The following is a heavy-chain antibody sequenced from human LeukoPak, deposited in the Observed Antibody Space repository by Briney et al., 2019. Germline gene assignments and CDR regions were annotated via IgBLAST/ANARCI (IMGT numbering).Heavy chain of an antibody. J-gene: IGHJ4*02. CDR1: GFTFSSYA. V-gene: IGHV3-30-3*01. CDR2: ISYDGSNK. CDR3: ARDRVLYSYGQDYYFDY. Sequence: GGSLRLSCAASGFTFSSYAMHWVRQAPGKGLEWVAVISYDGSNKYYADSVKGRFTISRDNSKNTLYPQMNSLRAEDTAVYYCARDRVLYSYGQDYYFDYWGQGTLVTVSS. D-gene: IGHD5-18*01.